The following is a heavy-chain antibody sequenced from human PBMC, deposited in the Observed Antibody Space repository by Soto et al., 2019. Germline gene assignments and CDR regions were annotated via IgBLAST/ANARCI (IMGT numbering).Heavy chain of an antibody. Sequence: GGSLRLSCVASGFTFSNYWMGWVRQAPGKGLEWVANIKQDGSEKHYVESVKSRFTISRDSAKNSLYLQMNSLRVEDTAFYFCGRGHFGVVMDVWGQGTTVTVSS. CDR1: GFTFSNYW. D-gene: IGHD3-3*01. V-gene: IGHV3-7*01. CDR3: GRGHFGVVMDV. CDR2: IKQDGSEK. J-gene: IGHJ6*02.